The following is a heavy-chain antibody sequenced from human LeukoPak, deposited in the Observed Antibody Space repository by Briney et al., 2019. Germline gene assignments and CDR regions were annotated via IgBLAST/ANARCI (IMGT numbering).Heavy chain of an antibody. Sequence: GGSLRLSCAASGFTFSSYAMSWVRQAPGKGLEWVSAISGSGGSTYYADSVKGRFTISRDNAKNSLYLQMNSLGAEDTAVYYCARGYSGCVWGQGTMVTVSS. D-gene: IGHD5-12*01. CDR1: GFTFSSYA. V-gene: IGHV3-23*01. CDR2: ISGSGGST. J-gene: IGHJ3*01. CDR3: ARGYSGCV.